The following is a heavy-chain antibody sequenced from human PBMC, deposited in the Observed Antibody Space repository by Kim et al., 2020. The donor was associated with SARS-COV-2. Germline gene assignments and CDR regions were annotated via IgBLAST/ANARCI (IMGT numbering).Heavy chain of an antibody. CDR1: GLTFSNYW. J-gene: IGHJ4*02. CDR3: ATFWSGYFDY. D-gene: IGHD3-3*01. Sequence: GGSLRLSCAASGLTFSNYWMSWVRQAPGKGLEWVANMIPDGSQKYYVDSVKGRFTISRDNAEKSVDLQMNGLRAEDTAVYYCATFWSGYFDYLGRGTVVT. CDR2: MIPDGSQK. V-gene: IGHV3-7*01.